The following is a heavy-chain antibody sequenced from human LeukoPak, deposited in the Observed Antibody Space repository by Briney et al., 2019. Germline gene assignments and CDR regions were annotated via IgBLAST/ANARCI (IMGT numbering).Heavy chain of an antibody. Sequence: GGSLRLSCAASGFTFSSYWMHWVRQAPGKGLVWVSRINSDGSSTSYADSVKGRFTISRDNAKNTLYLQMNSLRAEDTAVYYCATDAVRGGWTFDYWGQGTLVTVSS. CDR1: GFTFSSYW. J-gene: IGHJ4*02. D-gene: IGHD6-19*01. V-gene: IGHV3-74*01. CDR3: ATDAVRGGWTFDY. CDR2: INSDGSST.